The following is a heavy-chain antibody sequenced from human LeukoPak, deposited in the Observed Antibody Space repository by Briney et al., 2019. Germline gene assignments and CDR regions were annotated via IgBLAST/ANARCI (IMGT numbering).Heavy chain of an antibody. CDR3: ARDYAPFGVTPPGY. CDR2: IDDDGTDT. Sequence: PGGSLRLSCVASGFTSGNYWMHWVRQAPGKGPEWVSRIDDDGTDTHYAVSVKGRFTISRDNAKNTLYLQMNSLRGEDTAVYYCARDYAPFGVTPPGYWGQGTLVTVSS. J-gene: IGHJ4*02. CDR1: GFTSGNYW. V-gene: IGHV3-74*01. D-gene: IGHD3-10*01.